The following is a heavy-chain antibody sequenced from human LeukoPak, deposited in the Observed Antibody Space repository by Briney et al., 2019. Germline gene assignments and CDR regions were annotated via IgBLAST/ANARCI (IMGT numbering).Heavy chain of an antibody. D-gene: IGHD5-18*01. J-gene: IGHJ3*02. Sequence: GGSLRLSCAASGFTFSSYSMNWARQAPGKGLEWVSYISSSSSTIYYADSVKGRFTISRDNAKNSLYLQMNSLRDEDTAVYYCARDPQEDDGYGAFDIWGQGTMVTVSS. V-gene: IGHV3-48*02. CDR2: ISSSSSTI. CDR1: GFTFSSYS. CDR3: ARDPQEDDGYGAFDI.